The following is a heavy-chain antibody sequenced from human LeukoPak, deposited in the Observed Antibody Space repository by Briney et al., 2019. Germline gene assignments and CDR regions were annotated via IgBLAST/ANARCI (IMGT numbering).Heavy chain of an antibody. D-gene: IGHD4-17*01. J-gene: IGHJ4*02. CDR3: AKAITTVPHSCDY. CDR2: ISGSGGST. Sequence: GGSLRLSCAASGFTFSNYAMSWVRQAPGKGLEWVSAISGSGGSTYYADSVRGRFTVSRDSSKNTLYLQMNSLRAEDTAVYYCAKAITTVPHSCDYWGQGTLVTVSS. CDR1: GFTFSNYA. V-gene: IGHV3-23*01.